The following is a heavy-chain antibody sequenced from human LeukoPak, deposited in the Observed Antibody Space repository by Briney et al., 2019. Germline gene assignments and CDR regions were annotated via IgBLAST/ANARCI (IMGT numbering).Heavy chain of an antibody. CDR2: ISGSGGAT. V-gene: IGHV3-23*01. CDR3: AKDRTRLDY. Sequence: GGSLRLFCAASGFTFTSFAMTWVREAPGKGLEWVSAISGSGGATYYADSVKGRFTISRDNSKNTLYLQMDSLRAEDTAVYYCAKDRTRLDYWGQGTLVTVSS. J-gene: IGHJ4*02. CDR1: GFTFTSFA.